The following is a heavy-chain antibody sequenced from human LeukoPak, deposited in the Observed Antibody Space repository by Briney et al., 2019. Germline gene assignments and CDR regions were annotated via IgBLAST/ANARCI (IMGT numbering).Heavy chain of an antibody. CDR1: GFTFSSYA. V-gene: IGHV3-66*01. CDR2: IYSGGST. J-gene: IGHJ4*02. D-gene: IGHD2-2*01. CDR3: ARGGYCSSTSCLPYDY. Sequence: QAGGSLRLSCAASGFTFSSYAMSWVRQAPGKGLEWVSVIYSGGSTYYADSVKGRFTISRDNSKNTLYLQMNSLRAEDTAVYYCARGGYCSSTSCLPYDYWGQGTLVTVSS.